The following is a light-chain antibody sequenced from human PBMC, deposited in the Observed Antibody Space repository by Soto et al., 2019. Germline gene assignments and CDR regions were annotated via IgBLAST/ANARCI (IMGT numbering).Light chain of an antibody. V-gene: IGLV2-23*03. Sequence: QSDLTQPASVSGSPGQSITISCTGTNNDVGGYKLVYWYQQHPGKVPKVVIYEGSKRPSGVSNRFSGSKSVITASLTISGLQAEDEAYYYCWSYAGNTIFVFGGGTKLTVL. CDR2: EGS. J-gene: IGLJ2*01. CDR1: NNDVGGYKL. CDR3: WSYAGNTIFV.